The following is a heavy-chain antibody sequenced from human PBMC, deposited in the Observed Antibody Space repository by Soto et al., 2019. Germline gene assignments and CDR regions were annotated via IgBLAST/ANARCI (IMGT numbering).Heavy chain of an antibody. Sequence: QVQLVQSGAEVKKPGASVKVSCKASGYSFTSYGISWVRQAPGQGLEWMGWISAYNGNTNYAQKLEGRXTXTSXTSTSTAYMELRSLRSDDTAVCYCARDNGFGESDVWGQGTTVTVSS. CDR2: ISAYNGNT. CDR3: ARDNGFGESDV. CDR1: GYSFTSYG. J-gene: IGHJ6*02. V-gene: IGHV1-18*01. D-gene: IGHD3-10*01.